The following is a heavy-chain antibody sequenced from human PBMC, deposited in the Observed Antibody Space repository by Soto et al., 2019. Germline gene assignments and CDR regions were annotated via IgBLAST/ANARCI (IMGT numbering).Heavy chain of an antibody. V-gene: IGHV6-1*01. D-gene: IGHD3-22*01. Sequence: PSQTLSLTCAISGDSVSSNSAAWNWIRQSPSRGLEWLGRTYYRSKWYNDYAVSVKSRITINPDTSKNQFSLQLNSVTAADTAVYYCASIYDSSGYYYGNNWFDPWGQGTLVTVSS. CDR2: TYYRSKWYN. CDR1: GDSVSSNSAA. CDR3: ASIYDSSGYYYGNNWFDP. J-gene: IGHJ5*02.